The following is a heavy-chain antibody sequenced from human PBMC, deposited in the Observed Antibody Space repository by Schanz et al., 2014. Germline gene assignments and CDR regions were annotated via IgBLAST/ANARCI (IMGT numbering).Heavy chain of an antibody. CDR1: GFSFSSYS. Sequence: VQLVESGGGLVQPGESLRLSCAVSGFSFSSYSMSWVRQAPGKGLEWVAAISYDGSNQYYTDSVKGRFTVSRDNSKNTVYLQMNSLRAEDTAVYYCAKEESPPSLVDYWGQGTLVTVSS. J-gene: IGHJ4*02. CDR3: AKEESPPSLVDY. V-gene: IGHV3-30*04. CDR2: ISYDGSNQ.